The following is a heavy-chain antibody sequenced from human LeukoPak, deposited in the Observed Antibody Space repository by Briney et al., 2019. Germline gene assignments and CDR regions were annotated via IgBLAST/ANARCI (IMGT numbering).Heavy chain of an antibody. CDR3: ARDPMAGTLDY. J-gene: IGHJ4*02. V-gene: IGHV3-30*03. CDR2: ISYDGSNK. D-gene: IGHD1-1*01. CDR1: GFTFINYS. Sequence: GGSLRLSCAASGFTFINYSMNWVRQAPGKGLEWVAVISYDGSNKYYADSVKGRFTISRDNSKNTLYLQMNSLRAEDTAVYYCARDPMAGTLDYWGQGTLVTVSS.